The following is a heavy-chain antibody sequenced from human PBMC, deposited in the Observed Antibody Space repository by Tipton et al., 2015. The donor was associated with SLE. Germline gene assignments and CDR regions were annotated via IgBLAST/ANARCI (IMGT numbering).Heavy chain of an antibody. J-gene: IGHJ4*02. V-gene: IGHV3-30*04. Sequence: SLRLSCAASGFTFSTYSVSWVRQAPGKGLEWVAIMPYDGSSESYADSVKGRFTISRDNSKNTLYLQMNSLRAEDTAVYYCARDLVGALNYFDYWGQGTLVTVSS. CDR3: ARDLVGALNYFDY. D-gene: IGHD1-26*01. CDR1: GFTFSTYS. CDR2: MPYDGSSE.